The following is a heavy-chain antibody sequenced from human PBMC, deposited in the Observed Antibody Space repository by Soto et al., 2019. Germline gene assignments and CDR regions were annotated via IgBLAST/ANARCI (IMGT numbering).Heavy chain of an antibody. Sequence: EVQLVESGGGLIQPGGSLRLSCAASGFTVSSNYMSWVRQAPGKGLEWVPVIYSGGRTYYADSVKGRFTISRDNSKCTLYLQMNGLAAEDTAVYYCARDRVESGYPEYFQNWGQGTLVTVSS. J-gene: IGHJ1*01. CDR2: IYSGGRT. CDR3: ARDRVESGYPEYFQN. V-gene: IGHV3-53*01. CDR1: GFTVSSNY. D-gene: IGHD3-22*01.